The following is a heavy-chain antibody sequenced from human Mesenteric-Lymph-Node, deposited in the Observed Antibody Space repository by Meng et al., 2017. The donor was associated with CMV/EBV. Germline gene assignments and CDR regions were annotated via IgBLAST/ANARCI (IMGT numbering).Heavy chain of an antibody. D-gene: IGHD3-3*01. CDR2: IRYDGSNK. CDR1: GFTFSSYG. V-gene: IGHV3-30*02. CDR3: AKERIAISGVAWDYYFDY. Sequence: GESLKISCAASGFTFSSYGMHWVRQAPGKGLEWVAFIRYDGSNKYYADSVKGRFTISRDNSKNTLYLQMNSLRAEDTALYYCAKERIAISGVAWDYYFDYWGQGTLVTVSS. J-gene: IGHJ4*02.